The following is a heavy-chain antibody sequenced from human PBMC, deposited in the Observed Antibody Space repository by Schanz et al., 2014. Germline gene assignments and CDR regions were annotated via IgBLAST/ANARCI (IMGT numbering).Heavy chain of an antibody. V-gene: IGHV3-7*01. J-gene: IGHJ4*02. CDR1: GGSIGSSNW. D-gene: IGHD5-12*01. Sequence: EQLQESGPGLVKPSETLSLTCTVSGGSIGSSNWWSWVRQAPGKGLEWVANIKQDGSEKYYVDSVQGRFTISRDNAKNSLYLQMNSLRAEDTAVYYCARDGYNAYDLKRGDYWGQGTLVSVSS. CDR3: ARDGYNAYDLKRGDY. CDR2: IKQDGSEK.